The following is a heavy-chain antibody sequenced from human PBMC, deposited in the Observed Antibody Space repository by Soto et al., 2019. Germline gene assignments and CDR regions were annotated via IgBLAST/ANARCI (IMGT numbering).Heavy chain of an antibody. D-gene: IGHD2-21*01. CDR2: IHSGGAT. Sequence: QVRLQESGPRLVKPSETLSLTCTVSGASIQSDDFYWGWIRQSPGKGPAWVATIHSGGATYYNPAFRKRGTNTGDTVKNQGPSTCKVWAGAKTAVYFWSKPYKNCLPECFPFGGQGTQVTVSS. J-gene: IGHJ1*01. CDR3: SKPYKNCLPECFPF. CDR1: GASIQSDDFY. V-gene: IGHV4-39*03.